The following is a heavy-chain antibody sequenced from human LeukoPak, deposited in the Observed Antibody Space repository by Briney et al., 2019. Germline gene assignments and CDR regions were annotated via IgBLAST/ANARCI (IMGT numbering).Heavy chain of an antibody. CDR2: INHSGST. V-gene: IGHV4-34*01. Sequence: SETLSLTCAVYGGSFSGYYWSWIRQPPGKGLEWIGEINHSGSTNYNPSLKSRVTISVDTSKNQFSPKLSSVTAADTAVYYCARAGLTLYYYYYYMDVWGKGTTVTVSS. CDR1: GGSFSGYY. J-gene: IGHJ6*03. CDR3: ARAGLTLYYYYYYMDV.